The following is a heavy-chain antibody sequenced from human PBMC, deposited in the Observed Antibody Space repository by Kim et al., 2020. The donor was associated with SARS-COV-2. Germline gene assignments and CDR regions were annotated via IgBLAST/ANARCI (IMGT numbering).Heavy chain of an antibody. V-gene: IGHV3-23*01. Sequence: GGSLRLSCAASGFTFSSYAMSWVRQAPGKGLEWVSAISGSGGSTYYADSVKGRFTISRDNSKNTLYLQMNSLRAEDTAVYYCAKDVWGGYSGYVTLGRAAFDIWGQGTMVTVSS. CDR3: AKDVWGGYSGYVTLGRAAFDI. D-gene: IGHD5-12*01. CDR2: ISGSGGST. J-gene: IGHJ3*02. CDR1: GFTFSSYA.